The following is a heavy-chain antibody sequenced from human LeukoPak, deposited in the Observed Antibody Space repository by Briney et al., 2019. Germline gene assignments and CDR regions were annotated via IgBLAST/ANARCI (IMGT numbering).Heavy chain of an antibody. CDR3: ARWELYYYHYMDV. CDR2: ISSSGSTI. CDR1: GFTFSSYE. D-gene: IGHD1-26*01. Sequence: GGSLRLSCAASGFTFSSYEMNWVRQAPGKGLEWVSYISSSGSTIYYADSVKGRFTISRDNAKNSLYLQMNSLRAEDTAVYYCARWELYYYHYMDVWGKGTTVTISS. J-gene: IGHJ6*03. V-gene: IGHV3-48*03.